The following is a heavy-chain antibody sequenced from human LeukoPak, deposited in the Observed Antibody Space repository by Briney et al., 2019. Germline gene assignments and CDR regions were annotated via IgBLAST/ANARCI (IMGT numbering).Heavy chain of an antibody. CDR2: ISVSGNT. CDR3: AKAPVTTCRGAYCYPFDY. J-gene: IGHJ4*02. D-gene: IGHD2-21*01. V-gene: IGHV3-23*01. Sequence: GGSLRLSCAASGFTLSSYAMSWVRQGLGKGLEWVSAISVSGNTYHADSVKGRFTISRDSSKNTLYLQMNRLRPEDAAVYYCAKAPVTTCRGAYCYPFDYWGQGTLVTVSS. CDR1: GFTLSSYA.